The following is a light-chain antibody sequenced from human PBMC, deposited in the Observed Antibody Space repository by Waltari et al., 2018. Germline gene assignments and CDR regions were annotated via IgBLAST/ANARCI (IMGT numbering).Light chain of an antibody. CDR2: GNN. V-gene: IGLV1-44*01. J-gene: IGLJ2*01. CDR3: AAWDDSLNGVI. Sequence: QSVLTQPPSASGTPGQRVIISCSGSTSNIGDTTANWYQQLPGAAPNLLMHGNNQRPSGGPDRWSGAKSGTSASLAISGLQSEDEAAYYCAAWDDSLNGVIFGGGTKLTVL. CDR1: TSNIGDTT.